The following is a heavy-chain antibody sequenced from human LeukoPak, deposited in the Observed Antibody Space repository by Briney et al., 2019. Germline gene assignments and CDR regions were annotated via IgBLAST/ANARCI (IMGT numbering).Heavy chain of an antibody. CDR1: GFTFDDYA. Sequence: GGSLRLSCAASGFTFDDYAMHWVRQAPGKGLEWVSGISWNSGSIGYADSVKGRFTISRDNAKNSLYLQMNSLRAEDTALYYCAKDKKYASFGELGGWGQGTLVTVSS. V-gene: IGHV3-9*01. J-gene: IGHJ4*02. D-gene: IGHD3-10*01. CDR2: ISWNSGSI. CDR3: AKDKKYASFGELGG.